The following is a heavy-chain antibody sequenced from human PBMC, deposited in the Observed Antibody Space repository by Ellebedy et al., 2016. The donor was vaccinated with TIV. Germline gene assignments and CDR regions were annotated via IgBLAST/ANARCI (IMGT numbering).Heavy chain of an antibody. CDR1: GFTFSNYW. J-gene: IGHJ4*02. CDR3: TRTPYSSGWN. V-gene: IGHV3-7*01. CDR2: INQDGSAK. Sequence: GGSLRLSXAASGFTFSNYWMNWVRQAPGKGLEWVANINQDGSAKSYVDSVKGRFTISRDNTKNSLSLQMNSLRAEDTAVYYCTRTPYSSGWNWGQGTLVTVSS. D-gene: IGHD6-19*01.